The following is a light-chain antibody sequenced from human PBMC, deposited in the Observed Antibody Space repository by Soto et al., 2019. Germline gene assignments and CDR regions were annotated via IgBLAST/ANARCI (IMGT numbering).Light chain of an antibody. CDR1: QSLVHSDGNTY. CDR3: MQGTHWPPYT. CDR2: KVS. V-gene: IGKV2-30*02. Sequence: DVVMTQSPLSLPVTLGQPASISCRSSQSLVHSDGNTYLNWFQQRPGQSPRRLIYKVSNRDSGVPDRFSGSGSGTNSTLKISRVEAEDVGVYSCMQGTHWPPYTFGQGTKLEIK. J-gene: IGKJ2*01.